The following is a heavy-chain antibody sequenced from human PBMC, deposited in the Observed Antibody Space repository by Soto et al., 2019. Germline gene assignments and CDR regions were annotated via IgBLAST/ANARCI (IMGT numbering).Heavy chain of an antibody. CDR1: GFTFNAYA. Sequence: VQLLESGGGLVQPGGSLRLSCAASGFTFNAYAMTWVRQAPGKGLEWVSAIGGSGGNRYYAASVKGRFTISRDNSKHTFDRPMSRLRVEDTAVYYCASVAADYIISVDPGGQGILVTFSS. D-gene: IGHD4-4*01. V-gene: IGHV3-23*01. CDR3: ASVAADYIISVDP. CDR2: IGGSGGNR. J-gene: IGHJ5*02.